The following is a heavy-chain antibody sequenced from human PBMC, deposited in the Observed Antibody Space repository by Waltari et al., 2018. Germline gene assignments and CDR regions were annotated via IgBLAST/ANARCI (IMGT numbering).Heavy chain of an antibody. CDR2: ISSSSSYI. CDR1: GFPFRSYS. CDR3: ARVGSSRGFDY. D-gene: IGHD1-26*01. Sequence: EVQLVESGGGLVKPGGSLRLSCAASGFPFRSYSMTWGRQAPGKWLEWVSSISSSSSYIYYADSVKGRFTISRDNAKNSLYLQMNSLRAEDTAVYYCARVGSSRGFDYWGQGTLVTVSS. V-gene: IGHV3-21*01. J-gene: IGHJ4*02.